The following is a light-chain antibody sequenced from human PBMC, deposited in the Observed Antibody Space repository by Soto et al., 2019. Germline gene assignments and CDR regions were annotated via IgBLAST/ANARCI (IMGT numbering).Light chain of an antibody. CDR1: QSVSTNY. Sequence: DIVLTQSPDTLSLSPGERATLSCRATQSVSTNYLAWYQHKPGQAPRLLIYGASTRATGIPDRFSGSGSGTDFVLTISRLEPEDFALYYCQQYGSSPYTFGQGTKLEIK. V-gene: IGKV3-20*01. CDR3: QQYGSSPYT. CDR2: GAS. J-gene: IGKJ2*01.